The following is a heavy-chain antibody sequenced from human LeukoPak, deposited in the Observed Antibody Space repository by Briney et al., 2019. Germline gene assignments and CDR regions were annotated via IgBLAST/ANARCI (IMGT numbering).Heavy chain of an antibody. CDR2: ISYDGSNK. CDR1: GFTFSSCG. CDR3: AKALTSGWYLDAFDI. Sequence: PGGSLRLSCAASGFTFSSCGMHWVRQAPGKGLEWVAVISYDGSNKYYADSVKGRFTISRDNSKNTLFLEMNSLRAEDTAVNYCAKALTSGWYLDAFDIWGQGTMVTVSS. D-gene: IGHD6-19*01. V-gene: IGHV3-30*18. J-gene: IGHJ3*02.